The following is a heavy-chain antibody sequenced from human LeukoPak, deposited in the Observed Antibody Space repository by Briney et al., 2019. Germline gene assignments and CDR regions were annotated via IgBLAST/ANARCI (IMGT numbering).Heavy chain of an antibody. CDR3: ARVSTTVDAFDI. J-gene: IGHJ3*02. CDR2: INYSGST. V-gene: IGHV4-39*07. Sequence: PSETLSLTCTVSGGSISSSSNYWGWIRQPPGKGLEWIGSINYSGSTYYNPSHKSRATISVDTSKNQFSLKLSSVTAADTAVYYCARVSTTVDAFDIWGQGTMVTVSS. CDR1: GGSISSSSNY. D-gene: IGHD4-17*01.